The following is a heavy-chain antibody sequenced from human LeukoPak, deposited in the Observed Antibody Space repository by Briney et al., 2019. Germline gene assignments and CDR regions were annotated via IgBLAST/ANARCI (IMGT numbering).Heavy chain of an antibody. CDR3: AREDGSSYYFDY. Sequence: GGSLRLSCAASGFIFSTYSMNWVRQAPGKGLEWVSYISSGTIIYYADSVKGRFTISRDNAKNSLYLQMNSLRAEDTAVYYCAREDGSSYYFDYWGQGTLVTVAS. J-gene: IGHJ4*02. D-gene: IGHD6-6*01. CDR1: GFIFSTYS. V-gene: IGHV3-48*01. CDR2: ISSGTII.